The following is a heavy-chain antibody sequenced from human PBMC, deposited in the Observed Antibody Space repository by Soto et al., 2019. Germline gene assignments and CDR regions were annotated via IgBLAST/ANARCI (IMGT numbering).Heavy chain of an antibody. CDR2: IYSGGST. D-gene: IGHD2-21*01. CDR1: GFTVTGKF. CDR3: ARGDPYFFAY. Sequence: EVQLVESGGGLVQPGGSLRLSCAASGFTVTGKFMSWVRQAPGKGLEWVSVIYSGGSTYYADSVKGRFTISRDHSKNTLSLQMNSLRAEATAVYYCARGDPYFFAYWGQGTLVTVSS. J-gene: IGHJ4*02. V-gene: IGHV3-66*01.